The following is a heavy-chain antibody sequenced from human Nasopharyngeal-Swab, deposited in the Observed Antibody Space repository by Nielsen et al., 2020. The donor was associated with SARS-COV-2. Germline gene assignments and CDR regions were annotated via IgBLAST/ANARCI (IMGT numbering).Heavy chain of an antibody. Sequence: ASVKVSCKASGYTFTSYYMHWVRQAPGQGLEWMGIINPSGGSTSYAQKFQGRVTMTRDTSTSTVCMELSSLRSEDTAVYYCARDGVLTIFGVWRAPGSEYYFDYWGQGTLVTVSS. D-gene: IGHD3-3*01. V-gene: IGHV1-46*01. CDR2: INPSGGST. CDR3: ARDGVLTIFGVWRAPGSEYYFDY. J-gene: IGHJ4*02. CDR1: GYTFTSYY.